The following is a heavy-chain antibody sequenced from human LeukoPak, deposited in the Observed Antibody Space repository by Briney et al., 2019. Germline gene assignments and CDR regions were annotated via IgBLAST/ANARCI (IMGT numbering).Heavy chain of an antibody. Sequence: ASVKVSRKASGYTYTSYDINWVRQATGQGLEWVGWMNPNSGNTGYAQKFQGRVTMTRNTSISTAYMELSSLRSEDTAVYCCARTISIGYGSGSYGYGIDVRGQGTTVTVS. D-gene: IGHD2-15*01. CDR1: GYTYTSYD. J-gene: IGHJ6*02. CDR3: ARTISIGYGSGSYGYGIDV. V-gene: IGHV1-8*01. CDR2: MNPNSGNT.